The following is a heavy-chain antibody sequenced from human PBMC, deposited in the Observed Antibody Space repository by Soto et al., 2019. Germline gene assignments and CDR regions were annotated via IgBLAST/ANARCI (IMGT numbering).Heavy chain of an antibody. Sequence: EVQLVESGGGLVQPGRSLRLSCVASGFTFNDYAMHWVRQPPGKGLEWVSGLSWNSALIAYVDSVKGRFTISRDNAKNSLYLQMNSLRAEDTALYYCAKDLGPFDIWGQGTMVTVSS. V-gene: IGHV3-9*01. J-gene: IGHJ3*02. CDR1: GFTFNDYA. CDR3: AKDLGPFDI. CDR2: LSWNSALI.